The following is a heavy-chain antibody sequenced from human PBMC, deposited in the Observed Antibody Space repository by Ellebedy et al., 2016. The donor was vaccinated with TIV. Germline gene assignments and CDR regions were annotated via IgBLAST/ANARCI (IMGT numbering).Heavy chain of an antibody. Sequence: MPSETLSLTCAVSGGSLRGYYWSWIRQPPGKGLEWIGEINPSGVINYDPSLKSQVTISADTSKNQVSLRLSSVSAADTAIYFCAKGLGGLQLWFDPWGQGTLVTVSS. CDR2: INPSGVI. CDR1: GGSLRGYY. J-gene: IGHJ5*02. V-gene: IGHV4-34*01. D-gene: IGHD1-1*01. CDR3: AKGLGGLQLWFDP.